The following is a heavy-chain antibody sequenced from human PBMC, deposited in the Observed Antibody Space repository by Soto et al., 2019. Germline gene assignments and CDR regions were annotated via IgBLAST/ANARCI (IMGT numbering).Heavy chain of an antibody. CDR3: ARDPIVVAGYGSEEDAFDL. J-gene: IGHJ3*01. CDR2: ISSSGGTI. V-gene: IGHV3-48*03. CDR1: GFTFSSFE. Sequence: QAGGSLRLSCAASGFTFSSFEMAWVRQSPGKGLEWVSYISSSGGTIYYADSVKGRFTISRDNAKNSLYLQMNSLRAEDTAVYYCARDPIVVAGYGSEEDAFDLWGQGTLVTVSS. D-gene: IGHD6-19*01.